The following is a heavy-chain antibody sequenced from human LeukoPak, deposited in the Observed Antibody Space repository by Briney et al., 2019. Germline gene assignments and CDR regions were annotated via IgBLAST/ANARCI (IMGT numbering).Heavy chain of an antibody. V-gene: IGHV1-2*06. D-gene: IGHD3-22*01. CDR1: GYTFTGSY. CDR3: ASYYYDSSGYFLGDAFDI. J-gene: IGHJ3*02. Sequence: ASVKVSSKASGYTFTGSYMHWVRQAPGQGLEWMGRINPNSGGTNYAQKFQGRVTMTRDTSISTAYMELSRLRSDDTAVYYCASYYYDSSGYFLGDAFDIWGQGTMVTVSS. CDR2: INPNSGGT.